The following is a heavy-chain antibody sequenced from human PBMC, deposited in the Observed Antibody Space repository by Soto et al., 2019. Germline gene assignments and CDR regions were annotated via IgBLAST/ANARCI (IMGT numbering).Heavy chain of an antibody. CDR2: IDNAGTDS. Sequence: VQLVESGGGLVQPGGSLRLSCAASGFTLSGRSMHWVRQAPGKGLVWVSGIDNAGTDSTYADSVKGRFTSSRDNAKNMLYLQMNSLRVEDTAVYYCARGWFGPDVWGKGTTVNVSS. CDR1: GFTLSGRS. D-gene: IGHD3-10*01. CDR3: ARGWFGPDV. J-gene: IGHJ6*04. V-gene: IGHV3-74*01.